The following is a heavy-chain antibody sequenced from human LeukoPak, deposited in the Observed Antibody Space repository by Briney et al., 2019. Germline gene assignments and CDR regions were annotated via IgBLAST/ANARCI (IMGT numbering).Heavy chain of an antibody. V-gene: IGHV1-58*01. J-gene: IGHJ3*01. CDR3: AAEAAYYYDSRDAFDV. CDR2: IVVGSGNT. D-gene: IGHD3-22*01. CDR1: GFTFTSSA. Sequence: SVKVSCKASGFTFTSSAVQWVRQARGQRLEWIGWIVVGSGNTNYAQKFQERVTITRDMSTSLVYMELSSLRSEDTAVYYCAAEAAYYYDSRDAFDVWGEGTMVTVSS.